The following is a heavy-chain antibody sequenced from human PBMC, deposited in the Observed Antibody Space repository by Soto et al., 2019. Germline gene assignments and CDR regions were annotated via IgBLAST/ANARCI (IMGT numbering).Heavy chain of an antibody. CDR3: NSRVSPQTPPLNPYGDCGNFGY. CDR2: IIPILGIA. Sequence: QVQLVQSGAEVKKPGSSVKVSCKASGGTFSSYTISWVRQSPGQGLEWMGRIIPILGIANYAQKFQGRVTITADKSTSTGYMELRSLRSEDTAVYYCNSRVSPQTPPLNPYGDCGNFGYWGQGTLVTVPS. J-gene: IGHJ4*02. CDR1: GGTFSSYT. V-gene: IGHV1-69*02. D-gene: IGHD4-17*01.